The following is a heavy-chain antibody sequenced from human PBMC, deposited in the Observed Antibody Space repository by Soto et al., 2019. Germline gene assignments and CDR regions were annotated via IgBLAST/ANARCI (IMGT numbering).Heavy chain of an antibody. D-gene: IGHD3-10*01. J-gene: IGHJ4*02. CDR2: VSPSGIT. Sequence: QVQLQESGPGLVKPSGTLSLTSAVSGDSITNYNWWSWVRQAPGKGLERIREVSPSGITHYNPSLARRVSISVDESRNQFSLDLTSVTAADTAVYYCARGFAIRAYWGQGTLVSVSS. CDR3: ARGFAIRAY. CDR1: GDSITNYNW. V-gene: IGHV4-4*02.